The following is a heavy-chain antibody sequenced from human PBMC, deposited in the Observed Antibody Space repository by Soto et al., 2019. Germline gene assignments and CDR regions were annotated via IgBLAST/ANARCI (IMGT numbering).Heavy chain of an antibody. J-gene: IGHJ6*02. CDR1: GYNFDIHW. D-gene: IGHD3-22*01. Sequence: ESLKISCEGSGYNFDIHWIAWVRQMPGKGLEWMGVIYPSDSDTRYSPSFQGQVTISVDKSISTAYLQWSSLKVSDTAMYYCARLTTFYFDTSGYGMDVWGQGTTVTVSS. CDR3: ARLTTFYFDTSGYGMDV. CDR2: IYPSDSDT. V-gene: IGHV5-51*01.